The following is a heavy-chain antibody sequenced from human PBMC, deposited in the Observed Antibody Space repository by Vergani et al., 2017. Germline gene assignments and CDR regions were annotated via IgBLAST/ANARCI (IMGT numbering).Heavy chain of an antibody. CDR1: GFTFSSYA. J-gene: IGHJ4*02. Sequence: EVQLLESGGGLVQPGGSLRLSCAASGFTFSSYAMSWVRQAPGKGLEWVSAISGSGGSTYYADSVKGRFTISRDNSKNTLYLQMNSMRGEDTAVYYCAKVLWFGELYYFDYWGQGTLVTVSS. CDR3: AKVLWFGELYYFDY. V-gene: IGHV3-23*01. D-gene: IGHD3-10*01. CDR2: ISGSGGST.